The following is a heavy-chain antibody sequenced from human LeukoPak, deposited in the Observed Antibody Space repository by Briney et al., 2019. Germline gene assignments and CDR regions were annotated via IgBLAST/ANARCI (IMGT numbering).Heavy chain of an antibody. CDR3: ARDLGFGELSRFDF. Sequence: GGSLRLSCAASGFTFSSYEMNWVRQAPGKGLEWVSYISSSGSTIYYADSVKGRFTISRDNAKNSLYLQMNSLRAEDTAVYYCARDLGFGELSRFDFWGRGTLVTVSS. D-gene: IGHD3-10*01. V-gene: IGHV3-48*03. CDR2: ISSSGSTI. CDR1: GFTFSSYE. J-gene: IGHJ2*01.